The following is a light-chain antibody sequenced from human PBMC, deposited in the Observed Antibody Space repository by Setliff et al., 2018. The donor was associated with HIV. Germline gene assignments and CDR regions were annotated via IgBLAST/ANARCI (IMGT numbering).Light chain of an antibody. CDR3: CSHTTSRTDV. Sequence: QSVLTQPASVSGSPGQSITISCTGTSSDVGSANLVSWYQQRPGKVPRIILYEDSKRPSGISNRFSGSKSGNTAFLTVSGLQAEDDGDYYCCSHTTSRTDVFGTGTKVTVL. J-gene: IGLJ1*01. CDR1: SSDVGSANL. V-gene: IGLV2-23*01. CDR2: EDS.